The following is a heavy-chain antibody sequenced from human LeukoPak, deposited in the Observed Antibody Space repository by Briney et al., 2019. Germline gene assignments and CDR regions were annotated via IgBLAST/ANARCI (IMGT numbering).Heavy chain of an antibody. J-gene: IGHJ6*03. CDR2: IYYSGST. Sequence: PSETLSLTCTVSGGSINSYYWSWIRQPPGKALEWIGYIYYSGSTNYNPSLKSRVTISVDTSKNQFSLKLSSVTTADTAVYYCARCSGNYCSSTSCYGNDYYYYMDVWGKGTTVTVSS. D-gene: IGHD2-2*01. CDR1: GGSINSYY. CDR3: ARCSGNYCSSTSCYGNDYYYYMDV. V-gene: IGHV4-59*01.